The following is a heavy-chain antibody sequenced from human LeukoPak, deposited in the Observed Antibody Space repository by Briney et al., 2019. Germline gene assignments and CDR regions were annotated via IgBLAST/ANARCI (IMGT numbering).Heavy chain of an antibody. CDR1: GFTFSDHY. CDR2: TRNKANSYTT. CDR3: AKSRPYYYGSGSDNWFDP. D-gene: IGHD3-10*01. Sequence: PGGSLRLSRAASGFTFSDHYMDWVRQAPGKGLEWVGRTRNKANSYTTEYAASVKGRFTISRDDSKNSLYLQMNSLKTEDTAVYYCAKSRPYYYGSGSDNWFDPWGQGTLVTVSS. J-gene: IGHJ5*02. V-gene: IGHV3-72*01.